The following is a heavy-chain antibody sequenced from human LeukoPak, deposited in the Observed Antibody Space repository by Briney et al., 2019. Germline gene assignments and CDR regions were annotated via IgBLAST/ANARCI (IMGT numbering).Heavy chain of an antibody. V-gene: IGHV3-23*01. J-gene: IGHJ4*02. CDR2: IRGSGGST. CDR1: GFTFSSYA. D-gene: IGHD2-2*02. CDR3: AKGGYCSSTSCYIMRYSSSELFDY. Sequence: GGSLRLSCAASGFTFSSYAMSWVRQAPGKGLEWVSAIRGSGGSTYYADSVKGRFTISRDNSKNTLYLQMNSLRAQDRGVYYCAKGGYCSSTSCYIMRYSSSELFDYWGQGTLVTVSS.